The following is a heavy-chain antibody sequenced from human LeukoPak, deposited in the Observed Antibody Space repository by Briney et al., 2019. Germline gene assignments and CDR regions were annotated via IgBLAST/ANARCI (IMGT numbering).Heavy chain of an antibody. J-gene: IGHJ4*02. CDR3: ARMRDGYMGRYYFDY. CDR2: ISSSGSDI. CDR1: GFTFSSYS. Sequence: GGSLRLSCAAFGFTFSSYSMNWVRQAPGKGLEWVSYISSSGSDIYYTDSVKGRFTISRDNARKSLSLQMNSLRAEDTAVYYCARMRDGYMGRYYFDYWGQGTLVTVSS. V-gene: IGHV3-21*01. D-gene: IGHD5-24*01.